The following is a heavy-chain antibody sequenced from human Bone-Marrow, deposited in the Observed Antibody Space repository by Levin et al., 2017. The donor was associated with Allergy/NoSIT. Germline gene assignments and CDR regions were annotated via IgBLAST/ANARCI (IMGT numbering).Heavy chain of an antibody. D-gene: IGHD1/OR15-1a*01. J-gene: IGHJ4*02. CDR3: ARNKRADY. CDR2: IKEDGSEK. CDR1: GFTFSDYW. Sequence: SCAASGFTFSDYWMSWVRQAPGKGLEWVANIKEDGSEKFHVDSVKGRFTISRDNAKSSLYLQMNSLRAEDTAVYYCARNKRADYWGQGTLVTVSS. V-gene: IGHV3-7*01.